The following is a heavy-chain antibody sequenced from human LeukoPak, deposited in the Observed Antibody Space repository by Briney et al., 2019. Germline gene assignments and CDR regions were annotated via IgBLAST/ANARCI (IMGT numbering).Heavy chain of an antibody. CDR2: ISRSGSSI. CDR3: AMALDY. J-gene: IGHJ4*02. Sequence: PGGSLRLSCVASGFTFSNYLMNWVRQAPGKGLEWVSGISRSGSSIYYADSVKGRFTISRDNSKNTLYLQMDRLRVEDTAVYYCAMALDYWGQGTLVTVSS. V-gene: IGHV3-23*01. CDR1: GFTFSNYL.